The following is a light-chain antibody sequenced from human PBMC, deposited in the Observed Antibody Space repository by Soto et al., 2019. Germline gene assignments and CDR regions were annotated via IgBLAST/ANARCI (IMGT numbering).Light chain of an antibody. Sequence: QSVLTQPPSVSAAPGQRVTISCSGSTSNIGNNYVSWYQQLPGSAPKPLIYDNTKRPSGIPARFSGSRSGTSATLGITGLQTGDEADYYCGTWDTSLSAGVFGGGTKLTVL. CDR3: GTWDTSLSAGV. CDR2: DNT. V-gene: IGLV1-51*01. CDR1: TSNIGNNY. J-gene: IGLJ3*02.